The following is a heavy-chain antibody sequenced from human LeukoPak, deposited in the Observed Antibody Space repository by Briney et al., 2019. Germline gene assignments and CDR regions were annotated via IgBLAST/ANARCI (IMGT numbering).Heavy chain of an antibody. CDR3: AKASYYDILTGYWQDY. CDR2: ISGSGGST. V-gene: IGHV3-23*01. Sequence: GGSLRLSCAASGFTFSSYAMSWVRQAPGKGLEWVSAISGSGGSTYYADSVKGRFTISRDNSKNTLYLQMNSLRAEGTAVYYCAKASYYDILTGYWQDYWGQGTLVTVSS. D-gene: IGHD3-9*01. J-gene: IGHJ4*02. CDR1: GFTFSSYA.